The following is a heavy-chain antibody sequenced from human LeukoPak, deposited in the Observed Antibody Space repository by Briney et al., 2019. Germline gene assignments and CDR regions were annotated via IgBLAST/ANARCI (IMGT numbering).Heavy chain of an antibody. CDR3: ASLTTWIDY. D-gene: IGHD4-17*01. CDR2: INPNSGGT. Sequence: GASVKVSCKASGYTFTGYYMHWVRLAPGQGLEWMGWINPNSGGTNYAQKFQGRVAMTRDTSINTVYMELRRLRSDDTAVYYCASLTTWIDYWGQGTLVTVSS. CDR1: GYTFTGYY. V-gene: IGHV1-2*02. J-gene: IGHJ4*02.